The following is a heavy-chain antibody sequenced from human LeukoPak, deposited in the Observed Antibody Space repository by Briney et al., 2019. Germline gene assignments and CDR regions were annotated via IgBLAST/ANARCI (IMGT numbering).Heavy chain of an antibody. CDR2: INWNGGST. V-gene: IGHV3-20*04. J-gene: IGHJ4*02. D-gene: IGHD2-21*01. CDR3: AKAFKYSMSGYYFDY. Sequence: GGSLRLSCAASGFTFDDYGMSWVRQAPGKGLEWVSGINWNGGSTGYADSVKGRFTISRDNAKNSLYLQMNSLRAEDTALYYCAKAFKYSMSGYYFDYWGQGSLVTVSS. CDR1: GFTFDDYG.